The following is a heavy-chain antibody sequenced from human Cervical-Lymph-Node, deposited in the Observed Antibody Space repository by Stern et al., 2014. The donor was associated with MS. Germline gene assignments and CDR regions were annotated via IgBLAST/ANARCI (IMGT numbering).Heavy chain of an antibody. CDR1: GYTFTDYG. CDR3: ARSSFSNSSLFDY. D-gene: IGHD6-6*01. J-gene: IGHJ4*02. Sequence: QVQLVQSGAEVTKPGTSVKVSCKASGYTFTDYGITWVRQAPGQGLEWMGWISAYNGNTNYAQMLQGRVTMTTDKSTSTAYMELRSLNSDDTAIYFCARSSFSNSSLFDYWGQGTLLTVSS. CDR2: ISAYNGNT. V-gene: IGHV1-18*01.